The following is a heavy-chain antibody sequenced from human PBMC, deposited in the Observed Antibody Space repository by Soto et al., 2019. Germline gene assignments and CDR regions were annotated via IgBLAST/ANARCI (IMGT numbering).Heavy chain of an antibody. CDR2: IRSKANSYAT. D-gene: IGHD5-12*01. Sequence: EVQLVESGGGLVQPGGSLKLSCAACGFTFSGSAMHWVRQASGKGLEWVGRIRSKANSYATAYAASVKGRFTISRDDSKNTAYLQMNSLKTEDTAVYYCTRYAPPLRGYSGYGGMDVWGQGTTVTVSS. CDR3: TRYAPPLRGYSGYGGMDV. J-gene: IGHJ6*02. CDR1: GFTFSGSA. V-gene: IGHV3-73*02.